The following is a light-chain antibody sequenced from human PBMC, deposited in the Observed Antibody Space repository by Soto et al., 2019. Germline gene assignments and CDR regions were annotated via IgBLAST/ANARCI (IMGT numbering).Light chain of an antibody. CDR2: GAS. CDR1: QSVSSN. CDR3: QKYNNWPRT. V-gene: IGKV3-15*01. Sequence: EVVMTQSLATLFVSPGERATLSCRASQSVSSNLAWYQQKPGQAPRLLIYGASTRAAGIPARFSGSGSGTEFTLTISSLQSEDFAVYYCQKYNNWPRTFGQGTKVDIK. J-gene: IGKJ1*01.